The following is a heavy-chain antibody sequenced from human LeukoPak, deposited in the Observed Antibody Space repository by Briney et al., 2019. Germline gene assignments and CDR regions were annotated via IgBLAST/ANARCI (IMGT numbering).Heavy chain of an antibody. CDR1: GYTSTSYG. CDR3: AREPTGLGLDP. CDR2: INTYNGNT. V-gene: IGHV1-18*01. Sequence: ASVKVSCKASGYTSTSYGITWVRQAPGQGHEWMGWINTYNGNTNYAQKLQGRVTMTTDTSTSTAYMDLRSLRSDDTAVYYCAREPTGLGLDPWGQGTLVTVSS. D-gene: IGHD4-17*01. J-gene: IGHJ5*02.